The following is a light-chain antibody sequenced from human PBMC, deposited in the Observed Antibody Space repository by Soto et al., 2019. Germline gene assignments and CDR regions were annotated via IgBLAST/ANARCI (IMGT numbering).Light chain of an antibody. V-gene: IGLV2-11*01. CDR2: DVT. Sequence: QSALTQPRSVSGSPGQSVTISCTGSNSDIGAYNYVSWYQHYPGKAPQLIIYDVTQRPSGVPDRFSASKSGNTASLTISWLQAEDEADYFCSSYAGTYNVVLFGGGTKLTVL. J-gene: IGLJ2*01. CDR1: NSDIGAYNY. CDR3: SSYAGTYNVVL.